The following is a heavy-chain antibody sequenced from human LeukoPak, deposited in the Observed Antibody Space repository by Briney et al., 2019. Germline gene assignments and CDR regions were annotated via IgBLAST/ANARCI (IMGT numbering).Heavy chain of an antibody. D-gene: IGHD1-7*01. V-gene: IGHV5-51*01. Sequence: GESLKISCKGSGYSFTSYWIGWVRQMPGKGLEWMGIIYPGDSDTRYSPSFQGQVTISADKAINTAYLQWSSLKASDTAMYYCARLQYNWNYVGAFDIWGQGTMVTVSS. J-gene: IGHJ3*02. CDR2: IYPGDSDT. CDR3: ARLQYNWNYVGAFDI. CDR1: GYSFTSYW.